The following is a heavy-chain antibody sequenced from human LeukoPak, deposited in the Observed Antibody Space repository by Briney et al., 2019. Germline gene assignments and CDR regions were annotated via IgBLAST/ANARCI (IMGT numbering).Heavy chain of an antibody. CDR2: INWNSDTK. CDR3: AKDTGGNGAYFYAMDV. J-gene: IGHJ6*02. V-gene: IGHV3-9*01. D-gene: IGHD4-23*01. CDR1: GFAFHNYA. Sequence: GGSLRLSCVGSGFAFHNYAMHWVRRPPGKGLEWVSAINWNSDTKACADSVKGRFTISRDRARNSLYLQMDSLRPEDTALYYCAKDTGGNGAYFYAMDVWGQGTSVTVSS.